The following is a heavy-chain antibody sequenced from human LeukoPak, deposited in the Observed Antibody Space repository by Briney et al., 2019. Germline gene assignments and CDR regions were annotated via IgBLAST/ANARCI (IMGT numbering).Heavy chain of an antibody. CDR2: VSSRWDRT. D-gene: IGHD6-19*01. J-gene: IGHJ4*02. Sequence: PGGSLRLSCAASGFTFSSLYMHWVRQAPGQGLEYVSSVSSRWDRTHYASSVKGRFTISRDNSKNTLYLQMGSLRAEDTALYYCARDRLGSGVSLDYWGQGTLVTVSS. CDR3: ARDRLGSGVSLDY. V-gene: IGHV3-64*01. CDR1: GFTFSSLY.